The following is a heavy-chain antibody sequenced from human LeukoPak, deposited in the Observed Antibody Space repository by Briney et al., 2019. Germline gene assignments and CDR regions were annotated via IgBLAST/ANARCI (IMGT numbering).Heavy chain of an antibody. J-gene: IGHJ4*02. CDR2: IYYSGST. CDR3: ARGSSGYYYKYFDC. CDR1: GGSVSSGSYY. Sequence: SETLFLTCTVSGGSVSSGSYYWSWIRQPPGKGLEWIGYIYYSGSTNYNPSLKSRVTISVDTSKNQFSLKLTSVTAADAAVYYCARGSSGYYYKYFDCWGQGTLVAVSS. V-gene: IGHV4-61*01. D-gene: IGHD3-22*01.